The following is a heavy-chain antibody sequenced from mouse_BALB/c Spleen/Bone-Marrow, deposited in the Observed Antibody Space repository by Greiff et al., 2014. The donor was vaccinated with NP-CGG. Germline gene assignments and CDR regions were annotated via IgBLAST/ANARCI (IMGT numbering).Heavy chain of an antibody. CDR3: ARYYYAMDY. J-gene: IGHJ4*01. CDR2: IYPGDGDT. CDR1: GYTFTSYW. Sequence: QVQLQQSGAELARPGASVKLSCKASGYTFTSYWMQWAKQRPGQGLEWIEAIYPGDGDTRYTQKFKGKATLTADKSSSTAYMQLSSLASEDSAVYYCARYYYAMDYWGQGTSVTVSS. V-gene: IGHV1-87*01.